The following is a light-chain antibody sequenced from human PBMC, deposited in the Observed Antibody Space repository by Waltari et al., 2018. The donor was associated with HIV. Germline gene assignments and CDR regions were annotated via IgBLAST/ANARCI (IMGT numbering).Light chain of an antibody. Sequence: SYELTQPPSVAVSPGQTASITCSGYELGDKYTCWYQQKPGQSPLLVIYQDDKRPSGFPARFSAASSGHTATLTISGTLPMDEADYYCQAWGSTTSGVFGRGTKLTVL. CDR2: QDD. V-gene: IGLV3-1*01. CDR1: ELGDKY. CDR3: QAWGSTTSGV. J-gene: IGLJ2*01.